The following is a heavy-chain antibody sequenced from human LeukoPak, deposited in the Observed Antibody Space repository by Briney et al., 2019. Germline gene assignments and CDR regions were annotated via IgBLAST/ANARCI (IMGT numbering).Heavy chain of an antibody. CDR1: GFTFSSYW. CDR2: IISDGSNT. D-gene: IGHD2-21*02. J-gene: IGHJ4*02. CDR3: ARGFVLGAAKNYFDY. Sequence: GGSLRLSCAASGFTFSSYWMHWVRQAPGKGLVWVSRIISDGSNTTYADSVKGRFTISRDNAKNTLYLQMNSLRAEDTALYYCARGFVLGAAKNYFDYWGQGALVTVSS. V-gene: IGHV3-74*01.